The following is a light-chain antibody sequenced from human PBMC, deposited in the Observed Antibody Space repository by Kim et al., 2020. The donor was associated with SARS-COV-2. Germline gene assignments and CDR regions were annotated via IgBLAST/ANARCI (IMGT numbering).Light chain of an antibody. Sequence: ASVGDPVSITCPASQEISTLLAWYQQKPGKAPKLPIYQASTLERGVPLRFSGSGSGTEFTLSISSPQPEDIATYHCQQSTTFPLTFGGGTKVDIK. CDR1: QEISTL. V-gene: IGKV1-12*01. J-gene: IGKJ4*01. CDR3: QQSTTFPLT. CDR2: QAS.